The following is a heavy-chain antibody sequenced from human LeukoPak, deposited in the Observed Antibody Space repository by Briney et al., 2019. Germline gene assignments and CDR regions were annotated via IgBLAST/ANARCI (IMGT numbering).Heavy chain of an antibody. J-gene: IGHJ4*02. CDR1: GGSVSSGGYS. CDR3: ARVFPNSIYFYYFEH. D-gene: IGHD4-11*01. V-gene: IGHV4-30-2*01. Sequence: SQTLSLTCAVSGGSVSSGGYSWSWIRQPPGKGLEWIGYIYHSGSTYYNPSLKSRLTISVDRSKNQFSLKLSSVTAADTAVYYCARVFPNSIYFYYFEHWGQGALVTVSS. CDR2: IYHSGST.